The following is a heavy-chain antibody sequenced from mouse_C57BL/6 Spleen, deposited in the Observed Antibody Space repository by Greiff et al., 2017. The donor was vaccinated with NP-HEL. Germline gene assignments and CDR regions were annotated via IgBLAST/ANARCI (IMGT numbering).Heavy chain of an antibody. D-gene: IGHD2-1*01. J-gene: IGHJ4*01. Sequence: QVQLQQPGAELVMPGASVKLSCKASGYTFTSYWMHWVKQRPGQGLEWIGEIDPSDSYTNYNQKFKGKSTLTVDKSSSTAYMQLSSLTSEDSAVYYCAIPGNYGGNAMDYWGQGTSVTVSS. CDR1: GYTFTSYW. CDR2: IDPSDSYT. V-gene: IGHV1-69*01. CDR3: AIPGNYGGNAMDY.